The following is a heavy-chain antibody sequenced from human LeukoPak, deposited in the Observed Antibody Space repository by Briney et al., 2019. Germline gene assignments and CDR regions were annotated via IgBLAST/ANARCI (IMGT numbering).Heavy chain of an antibody. V-gene: IGHV3-7*01. Sequence: PSGGSLRLSCAASGFTFSSYWMSWVRQAPGKGLEWVANIKQDGSEEYYVDSVKGRFTISRDNARNSLYLQMNSLRAEDTAVYYCARTLGYYDSSGYSLYGMDVWGQGTTVTVSS. CDR1: GFTFSSYW. CDR2: IKQDGSEE. CDR3: ARTLGYYDSSGYSLYGMDV. D-gene: IGHD3-22*01. J-gene: IGHJ6*02.